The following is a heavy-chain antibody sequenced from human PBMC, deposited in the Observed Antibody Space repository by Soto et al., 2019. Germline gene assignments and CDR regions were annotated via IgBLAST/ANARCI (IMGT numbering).Heavy chain of an antibody. CDR1: GGSISSGGYY. Sequence: PSETLSLTCTVSGGSISSGGYYWSWIRQHPGKGLEWIGYIYYSGSTYYNPSLKSRVTISVDTSKNQFSLKLSSVTAADTAVYYCARAWYSGYDFHLSSFDYWGQGTLVTVSS. D-gene: IGHD5-12*01. V-gene: IGHV4-31*03. CDR2: IYYSGST. J-gene: IGHJ4*02. CDR3: ARAWYSGYDFHLSSFDY.